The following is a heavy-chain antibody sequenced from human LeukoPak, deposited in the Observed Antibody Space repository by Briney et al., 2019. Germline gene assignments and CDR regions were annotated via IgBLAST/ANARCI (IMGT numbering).Heavy chain of an antibody. CDR3: TCDAFDI. J-gene: IGHJ3*02. V-gene: IGHV3-49*04. CDR1: GFTFGDYA. CDR2: IRSKAYGGTP. Sequence: PGRSLRLSCTTSGFTFGDYAMSWVRQAPGKGLEWVGFIRSKAYGGTPDYAASVKGRFTISRVDSKSIAYLQMDSLKTEDTAVYYCTCDAFDIWGQGTMVTVSS.